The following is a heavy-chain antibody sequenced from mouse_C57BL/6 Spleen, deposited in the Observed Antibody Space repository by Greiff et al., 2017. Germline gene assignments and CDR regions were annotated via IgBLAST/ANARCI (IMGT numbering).Heavy chain of an antibody. CDR3: ARQGSSGYLYAMDY. D-gene: IGHD3-2*02. J-gene: IGHJ4*01. CDR2: ISNGGGST. CDR1: GFTFSDYY. V-gene: IGHV5-12*01. Sequence: EVQLVESGGGLVQPGGSLKLSCAASGFTFSDYYMYWVRQTPEKRLEWVAYISNGGGSTYYPDTVKGRFTISRDNAKNTLYLQMSRLKSEDTAMYYCARQGSSGYLYAMDYWGQGTSVTVSS.